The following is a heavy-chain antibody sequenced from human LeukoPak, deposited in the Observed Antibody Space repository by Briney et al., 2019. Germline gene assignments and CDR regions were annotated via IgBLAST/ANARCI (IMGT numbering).Heavy chain of an antibody. CDR3: ARSPYYDFWSGYYPYMDV. CDR2: IYYSGST. V-gene: IGHV4-59*01. Sequence: SETLSLTCTVSGGSISSYYWSWIRQPPGKGLEWIGYIYYSGSTNYNPSLKSRATISVDTSKNQFSLKLSSVTAADTAVYYCARSPYYDFWSGYYPYMDVWGKGTTVTVSS. D-gene: IGHD3-3*01. J-gene: IGHJ6*03. CDR1: GGSISSYY.